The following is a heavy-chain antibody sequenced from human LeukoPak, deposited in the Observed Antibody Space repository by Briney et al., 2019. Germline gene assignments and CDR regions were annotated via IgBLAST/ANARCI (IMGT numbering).Heavy chain of an antibody. CDR2: ISAYNGNT. CDR1: GYTFTSYG. Sequence: ASVKVSCKASGYTFTSYGISWVRQAPGQGLEWMGWISAYNGNTNYAQKLQGRVTVTTDTSTSTAYMELRSLRSDDTAVYYCARAYYYDSSGYHNLYYYYGMDVWGQGTTVTVSS. CDR3: ARAYYYDSSGYHNLYYYYGMDV. V-gene: IGHV1-18*01. J-gene: IGHJ6*02. D-gene: IGHD3-22*01.